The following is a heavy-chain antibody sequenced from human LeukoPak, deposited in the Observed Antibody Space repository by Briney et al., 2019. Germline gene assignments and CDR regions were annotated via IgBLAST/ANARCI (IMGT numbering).Heavy chain of an antibody. V-gene: IGHV4-4*07. Sequence: SETLSLTCTVSGGSISSYHWSWIRQPPGKGLEWIGHIYTSGSTNYNPSLKSRVTMSVDTSKNQFSLKLSSVTAADTAVYYCARGHYYYYMDVWGKGTTVTISS. CDR2: IYTSGST. J-gene: IGHJ6*03. CDR1: GGSISSYH. CDR3: ARGHYYYYMDV.